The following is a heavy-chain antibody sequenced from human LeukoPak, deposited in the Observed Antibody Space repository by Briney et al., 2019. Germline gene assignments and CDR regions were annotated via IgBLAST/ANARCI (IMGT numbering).Heavy chain of an antibody. CDR1: GFIFSDHY. CDR2: SRDKAKSYTT. D-gene: IGHD3-10*01. V-gene: IGHV3-72*01. J-gene: IGHJ4*02. Sequence: PGGSLRLSCEASGFIFSDHYIDWVRQAPGKGLEWVGRSRDKAKSYTTQYAASVKGRFTISRDDSKKSLYLQMNSLRAEDTAVYYCARGRSRDLWFGEWDWGQGTLVTVSS. CDR3: ARGRSRDLWFGEWD.